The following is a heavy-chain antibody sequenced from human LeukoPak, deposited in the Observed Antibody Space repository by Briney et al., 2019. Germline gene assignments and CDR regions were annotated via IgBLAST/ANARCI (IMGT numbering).Heavy chain of an antibody. D-gene: IGHD1-26*01. CDR2: ISDSGGSA. J-gene: IGHJ4*02. CDR1: GSTLSSYA. V-gene: IGHV3-23*01. CDR3: AKRDTTY. Sequence: GPSLTLSWAASGSTLSSYAMSCVRQPPGKGLEWVSAISDSGGSAYYADSVKCRFTISRDNSKNTLYLQMNSLRAEDTAIYYCAKRDTTYWGGGTLVTVSS.